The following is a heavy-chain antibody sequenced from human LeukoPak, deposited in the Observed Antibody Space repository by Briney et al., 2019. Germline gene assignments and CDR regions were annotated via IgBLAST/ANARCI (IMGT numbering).Heavy chain of an antibody. J-gene: IGHJ5*02. CDR3: AKDAVTMNGLFDWFDH. D-gene: IGHD4-17*01. CDR2: TGSGTQV. V-gene: IGHV3-23*01. Sequence: GGSLRLSCAASGFTFSTYAMSWVRQTPGKGLEWVSTTGSGTQVYYADSVKGRFTMSRDDSKSTLYLQMNSLRGEDTAVYYCAKDAVTMNGLFDWFDHWGQGTLVIVSS. CDR1: GFTFSTYA.